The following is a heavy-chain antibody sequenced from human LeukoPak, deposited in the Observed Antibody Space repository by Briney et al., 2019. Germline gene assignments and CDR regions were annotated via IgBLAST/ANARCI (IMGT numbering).Heavy chain of an antibody. CDR3: ARFDYGDSLFDY. Sequence: GGSLRLSCAASGFTFSSYAMSWVRQAPGKGLEWVSGISTSGGNTYYADSVKGRFIISRDNSKNTLYLQMNSLRVEDTAVYYCARFDYGDSLFDYWGQGTLVTVSS. V-gene: IGHV3-23*01. J-gene: IGHJ4*02. CDR1: GFTFSSYA. CDR2: ISTSGGNT. D-gene: IGHD4-17*01.